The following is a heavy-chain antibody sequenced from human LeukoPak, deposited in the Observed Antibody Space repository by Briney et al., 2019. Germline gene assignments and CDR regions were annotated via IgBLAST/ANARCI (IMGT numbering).Heavy chain of an antibody. Sequence: PGGSLRLSCATSGFTFSGYTMNWVRQAPGKGLEWVSSIVNTRFIYYADSVKGRFTISRDNAKNSLYLQMNSLRAEDTAVYYCARDSGWNPFDYWGQGTLVTVSS. CDR3: ARDSGWNPFDY. V-gene: IGHV3-21*01. CDR2: IVNTRFI. J-gene: IGHJ4*02. CDR1: GFTFSGYT. D-gene: IGHD6-19*01.